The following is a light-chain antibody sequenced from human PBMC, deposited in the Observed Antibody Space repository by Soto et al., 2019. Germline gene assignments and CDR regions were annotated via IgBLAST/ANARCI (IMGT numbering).Light chain of an antibody. CDR3: QKYNSAPLT. Sequence: DIQMTQSPSSLSASVGDRVIITCQASQDISNYLAWYQQKPGKVPKLLIYAASTLQSGVPSRFSGSGSGTDFTLTISSLQPEDVATYYCQKYNSAPLTFGGGTKVEIK. CDR2: AAS. J-gene: IGKJ4*01. CDR1: QDISNY. V-gene: IGKV1-27*01.